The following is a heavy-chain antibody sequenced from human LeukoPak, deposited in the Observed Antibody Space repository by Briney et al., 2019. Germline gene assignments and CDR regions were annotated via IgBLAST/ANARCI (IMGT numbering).Heavy chain of an antibody. V-gene: IGHV3-7*01. J-gene: IGHJ4*02. CDR2: IKQDGSEK. CDR1: GFIFSSYS. Sequence: PGGSLRLSCAASGFIFSSYSMNWVRQAPGKGLEWVANIKQDGSEKYYVDSVKGRFTISRDNAKNSLYLQMNSLRAEDTAVYYCARDHRVGDIVATIPLYWGQGTLVTVSS. D-gene: IGHD5-12*01. CDR3: ARDHRVGDIVATIPLY.